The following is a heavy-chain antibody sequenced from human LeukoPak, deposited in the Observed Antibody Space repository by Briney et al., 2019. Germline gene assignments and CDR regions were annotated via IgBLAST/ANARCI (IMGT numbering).Heavy chain of an antibody. J-gene: IGHJ4*02. Sequence: PGGSLRLSCAASGFTFSSYGMHWVRQAPGKGLEWVAVIWYDGSNKYYADSVKGRFTISRDNSKNTLYLQMNSLRAEDTAVYYCARVFDTHYFDCWGQGTLVTVSS. CDR3: ARVFDTHYFDC. CDR2: IWYDGSNK. V-gene: IGHV3-33*08. CDR1: GFTFSSYG. D-gene: IGHD2-15*01.